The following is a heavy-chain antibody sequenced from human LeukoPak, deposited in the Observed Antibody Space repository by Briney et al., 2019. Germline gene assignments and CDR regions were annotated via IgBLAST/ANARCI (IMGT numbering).Heavy chain of an antibody. CDR1: GFTFDDYA. V-gene: IGHV3-43D*04. D-gene: IGHD3-10*01. CDR2: ISWDGGST. CDR3: AKDPIRGVRPYYFSS. Sequence: PGGSLRLSCAASGFTFDDYAMHWVRQAPGKGLEWVSLISWDGGSTYYADSVKGRFTISRDNSKNSLYLQMNSLRAEDTAVYYCAKDPIRGVRPYYFSSWGQGTLVTVSS. J-gene: IGHJ4*02.